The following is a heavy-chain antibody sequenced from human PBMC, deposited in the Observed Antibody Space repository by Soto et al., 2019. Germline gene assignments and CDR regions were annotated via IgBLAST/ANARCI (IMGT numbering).Heavy chain of an antibody. CDR1: GHTFTSYG. CDR3: ARDRYSSSWKPVYDAFDI. D-gene: IGHD6-13*01. Sequence: GASVKVSCKASGHTFTSYGISWVRQAPGQGLEWMGWISAYNGNTNYAQKLQGRVTMTTDTSTSTAYMELRSLRSDDTAVYYCARDRYSSSWKPVYDAFDIWGQRTMVTVSS. V-gene: IGHV1-18*01. J-gene: IGHJ3*02. CDR2: ISAYNGNT.